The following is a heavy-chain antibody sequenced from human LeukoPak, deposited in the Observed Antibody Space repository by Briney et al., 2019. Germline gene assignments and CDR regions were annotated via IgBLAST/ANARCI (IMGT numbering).Heavy chain of an antibody. D-gene: IGHD6-19*01. CDR2: SYYSGTT. CDR1: GGSISSSSYY. Sequence: SETLSLTCTLSGGSISSSSYYWGWIRQPPGKGLEWIGRSYYSGTTYYNPSLKSRVTISVDKSKIQFSLKLSSVTAADTAVYYCARRSIAVAAWFDPWGQGTLVTVSS. V-gene: IGHV4-39*01. J-gene: IGHJ5*02. CDR3: ARRSIAVAAWFDP.